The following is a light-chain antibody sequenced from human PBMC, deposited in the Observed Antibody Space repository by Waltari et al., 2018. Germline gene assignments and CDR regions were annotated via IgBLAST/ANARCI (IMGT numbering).Light chain of an antibody. Sequence: QSVLTQPPSVSAAPGQKVTISCSGSSFNIGDTYASWYQQLPGTAPKLLIYDNNKRPSGIPDRFSGSKSGTSATLGITGLQTGDEADYYCGTWDSSLSAVVFGGGTKLTVL. CDR3: GTWDSSLSAVV. CDR2: DNN. CDR1: SFNIGDTY. J-gene: IGLJ2*01. V-gene: IGLV1-51*01.